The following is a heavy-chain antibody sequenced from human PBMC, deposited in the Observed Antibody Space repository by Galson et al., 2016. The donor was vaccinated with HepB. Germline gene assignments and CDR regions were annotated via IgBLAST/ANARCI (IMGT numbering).Heavy chain of an antibody. CDR3: ARDSEWWD. J-gene: IGHJ4*02. CDR2: IKPDGGEK. CDR1: GFTFSSFW. V-gene: IGHV3-7*01. Sequence: SLRLSCAASGFTFSSFWMTWVRQAPGKGLEWVANIKPDGGEKYYADSVKGRFTISRDNAKNLLYLQMNSLRVEDAAVYYCARDSEWWDWGQGTLVTVSS. D-gene: IGHD2-15*01.